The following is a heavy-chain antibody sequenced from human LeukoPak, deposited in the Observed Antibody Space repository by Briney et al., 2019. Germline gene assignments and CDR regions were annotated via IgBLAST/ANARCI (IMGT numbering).Heavy chain of an antibody. CDR2: IYYSGST. CDR3: ARAFYPGYYSYMAV. CDR1: GGSISSYY. Sequence: SETLSLTCTVSGGSISSYYWSWIRQPPGKGLEWIGYIYYSGSTNYSPSLKSPVTISVDTSKNQFSLKLRSVTAADTAVYYCARAFYPGYYSYMAVWGKGTTVTVSS. D-gene: IGHD3-3*02. J-gene: IGHJ6*03. V-gene: IGHV4-59*01.